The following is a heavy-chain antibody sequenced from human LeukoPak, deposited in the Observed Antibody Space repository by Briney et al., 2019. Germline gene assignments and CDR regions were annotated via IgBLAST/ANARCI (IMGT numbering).Heavy chain of an antibody. CDR3: ARWIQLWSGAFDI. D-gene: IGHD5-18*01. CDR1: GYTFTSYA. J-gene: IGHJ3*02. Sequence: GASVKVSCTASGYTFTSYAMHWVRQAPGQRLEWMGWINAGNGNTKYSQKFQGRVTITRDTSASTAYMELSSLRSEDTAVYYCARWIQLWSGAFDIWGQGTMVTVSS. V-gene: IGHV1-3*01. CDR2: INAGNGNT.